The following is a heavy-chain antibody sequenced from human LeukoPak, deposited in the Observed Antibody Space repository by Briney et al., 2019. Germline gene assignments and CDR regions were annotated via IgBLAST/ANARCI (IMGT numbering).Heavy chain of an antibody. V-gene: IGHV3-7*01. CDR1: GFTFSNYW. CDR2: IKQDGSAK. CDR3: AREGAYSSPSDVDY. D-gene: IGHD6-19*01. Sequence: HSGGSLRLSCAASGFTFSNYWMSWGRQAPGKGLEWVANIKQDGSAKYYVDSVKGRFTISRDNVKNSLYLQMSSLWAEDTAVYYCAREGAYSSPSDVDYWGQGTLVTVSS. J-gene: IGHJ4*02.